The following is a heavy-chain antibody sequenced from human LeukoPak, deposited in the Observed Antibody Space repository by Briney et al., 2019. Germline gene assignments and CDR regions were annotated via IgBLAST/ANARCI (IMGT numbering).Heavy chain of an antibody. CDR1: GGSISSYY. J-gene: IGHJ4*02. D-gene: IGHD3-22*01. V-gene: IGHV4-59*01. CDR3: ARENHDSSLDY. Sequence: SETLSLTCTVSGGSISSYYWSWIRQPPGKGLEWIGYIYYSGSTNYNPSLKSRVTISVDTSKNQFSLKLSSVTAADTAVYYCARENHDSSLDYWGQGTLVTVSS. CDR2: IYYSGST.